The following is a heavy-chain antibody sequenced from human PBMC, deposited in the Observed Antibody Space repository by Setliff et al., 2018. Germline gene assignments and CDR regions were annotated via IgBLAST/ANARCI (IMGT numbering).Heavy chain of an antibody. J-gene: IGHJ4*02. D-gene: IGHD1-7*01. CDR2: ISYDGSKY. CDR1: GFTFSSYA. Sequence: PGGSLRLSCAAFGFTFSSYALHWVRQAPGKGLEWVAVISYDGSKYHYSDSVKGRFTIFRDASKNTLYLQMTSLRAEDTAVYYCAKPQVELRWGFESWGQGTLVTVSS. V-gene: IGHV3-30-3*02. CDR3: AKPQVELRWGFES.